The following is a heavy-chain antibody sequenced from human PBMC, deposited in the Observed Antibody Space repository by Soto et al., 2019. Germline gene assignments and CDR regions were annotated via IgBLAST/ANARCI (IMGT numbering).Heavy chain of an antibody. CDR3: TRALSGSYDH. CDR1: GDSVSSKSAA. CDR2: TYYRSKWST. V-gene: IGHV6-1*01. D-gene: IGHD1-26*01. Sequence: SQTLSLTCAISGDSVSSKSAAWNWIRQSPSRGLEWLGRTYYRSKWSTDYAISVKSRITINPDTSNNHFSLQLKSVTPEDTAVYYCTRALSGSYDHWGQGTLVTVPQ. J-gene: IGHJ5*02.